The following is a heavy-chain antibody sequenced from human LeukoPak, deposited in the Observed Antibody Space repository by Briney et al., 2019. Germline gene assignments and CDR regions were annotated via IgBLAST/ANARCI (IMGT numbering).Heavy chain of an antibody. V-gene: IGHV4-59*01. CDR3: ATDDQYMIVGAFDI. J-gene: IGHJ3*02. Sequence: SETLSLTCTVSGGSISSYYWSWIRQPPGKGLEWIGCSYYSGSTNYNPSLKSRVTISVDTSKNQFSLKLSSVTAADTAVYYCATDDQYMIVGAFDIWGQGTMVTVSS. D-gene: IGHD1-26*01. CDR1: GGSISSYY. CDR2: SYYSGST.